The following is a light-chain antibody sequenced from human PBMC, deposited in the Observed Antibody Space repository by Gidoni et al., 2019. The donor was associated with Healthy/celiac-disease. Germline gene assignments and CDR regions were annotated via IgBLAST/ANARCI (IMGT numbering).Light chain of an antibody. CDR2: GAS. J-gene: IGKJ2*01. CDR3: QQYGISPPGYT. Sequence: DIVETQSPGTLSLSPGERATLSCRASQSVSRIYVAWYQHKPGQAPRLLIYGASTRATGIPYRFSGSASGTDFTLTISRLDPEDFAVYYCQQYGISPPGYTFGQGTKLEIK. CDR1: QSVSRIY. V-gene: IGKV3-20*01.